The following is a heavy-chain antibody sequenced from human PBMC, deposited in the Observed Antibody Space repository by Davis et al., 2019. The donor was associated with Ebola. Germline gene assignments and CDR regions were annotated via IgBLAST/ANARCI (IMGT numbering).Heavy chain of an antibody. CDR2: IYHIGST. CDR1: GASISSSTYY. CDR3: AIFGVVIDY. Sequence: SETLSLTCIVSGASISSSTYYWAWIRQAPGKGLEWIGSIYHIGSTYYNPSLQSRVTISVDTSKNQFSLKVNSVTAADTAVYYCAIFGVVIDYWGQGTLVTVSS. D-gene: IGHD3-3*02. J-gene: IGHJ4*02. V-gene: IGHV4-39*01.